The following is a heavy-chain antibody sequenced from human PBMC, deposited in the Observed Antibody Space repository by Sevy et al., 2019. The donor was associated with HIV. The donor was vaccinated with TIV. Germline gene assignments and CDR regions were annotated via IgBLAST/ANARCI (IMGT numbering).Heavy chain of an antibody. J-gene: IGHJ4*02. D-gene: IGHD3-3*01. CDR1: GYTLTQLS. V-gene: IGHV1-24*01. CDR3: ATGRDYYEGNSGYFDY. Sequence: ASVKVSCKLSGYTLTQLSMHWVRQAPGKGLEWLGSFDPEDGETIYAQKFQGRFTMTEETSTDTAYMELSSLRSEDTAVYYCATGRDYYEGNSGYFDYWGQGTLVTVSS. CDR2: FDPEDGET.